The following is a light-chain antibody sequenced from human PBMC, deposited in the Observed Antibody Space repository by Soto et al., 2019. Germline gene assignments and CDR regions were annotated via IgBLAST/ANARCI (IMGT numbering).Light chain of an antibody. CDR2: AAS. CDR1: QGISSY. J-gene: IGKJ5*01. Sequence: DIHLTQSPSFLSASVGDRVTITCRASQGISSYLAWYQQKPGKAPKLLIYAASTLQSGVPSRFSGSGSGTEFTLTISSLQPEDFATYYCQQLNSYLAITFGQGTRLEIK. V-gene: IGKV1-9*01. CDR3: QQLNSYLAIT.